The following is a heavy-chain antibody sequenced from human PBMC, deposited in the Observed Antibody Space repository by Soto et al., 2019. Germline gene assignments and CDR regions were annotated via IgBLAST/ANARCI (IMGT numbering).Heavy chain of an antibody. V-gene: IGHV4-31*03. D-gene: IGHD3-22*01. J-gene: IGHJ3*02. CDR1: GGSISSGGYY. Sequence: SETLSLTCTVSGGSISSGGYYWSWIRQHPGKGLEWIGYIYYSGSTYYNPSLKSRVTISVDTSKNQFSLKLSSVTAADTAVYYCARDGPYYYDSSATGEAKAFDIWGQGTMVTVSS. CDR2: IYYSGST. CDR3: ARDGPYYYDSSATGEAKAFDI.